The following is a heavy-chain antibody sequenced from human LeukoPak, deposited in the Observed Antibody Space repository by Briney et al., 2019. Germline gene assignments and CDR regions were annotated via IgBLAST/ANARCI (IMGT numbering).Heavy chain of an antibody. CDR2: IYVVDSDT. Sequence: GESLKISCQGSGYTLTNDWIGWVRQMPGKGLEWLGIIYVVDSDTRYRPSFQGQVTISADKSINTAYLQWSSLKASDTAMYYCARSRYYGDTYYFDYWGLGTLVTVSS. D-gene: IGHD4-17*01. CDR1: GYTLTNDW. V-gene: IGHV5-51*01. J-gene: IGHJ4*02. CDR3: ARSRYYGDTYYFDY.